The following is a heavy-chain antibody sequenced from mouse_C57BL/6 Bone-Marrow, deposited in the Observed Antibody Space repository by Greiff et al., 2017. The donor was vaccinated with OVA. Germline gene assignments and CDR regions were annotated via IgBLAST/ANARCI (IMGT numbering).Heavy chain of an antibody. J-gene: IGHJ2*01. CDR2: IYPGNSDT. D-gene: IGHD2-4*01. Sequence: QQSGTVLARPGASVKMSCKTSGYTFTSYWMHWVKQRPGQGLEWIGAIYPGNSDTSYNQKFKGKAKLTAVTSASTAYMELSSLTNEDSAVYYCSGIYYDYDAYYFDYWGQGTTLTVSS. V-gene: IGHV1-5*01. CDR1: GYTFTSYW. CDR3: SGIYYDYDAYYFDY.